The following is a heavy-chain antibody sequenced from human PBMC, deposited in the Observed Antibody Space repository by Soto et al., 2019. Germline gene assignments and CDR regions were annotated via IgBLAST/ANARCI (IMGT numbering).Heavy chain of an antibody. V-gene: IGHV4-39*01. CDR2: IYSSGST. J-gene: IGHJ4*02. D-gene: IGHD6-6*01. CDR1: GGSTGSSSYY. CDR3: ARHDWDSSSLFDD. Sequence: PSETLSLTCTVSGGSTGSSSYYWGWIRQPPGKGLEWIGSIYSSGSTYYNASLKSRVTISVDTSKNQFSLNLNSVTATDTAVYYCARHDWDSSSLFDDWGQGTLVTVSS.